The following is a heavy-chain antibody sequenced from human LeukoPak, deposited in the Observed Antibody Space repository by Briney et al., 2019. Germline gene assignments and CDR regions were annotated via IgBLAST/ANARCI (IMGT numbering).Heavy chain of an antibody. CDR1: GITFSNAW. CDR3: TTVGPGRNGYFY. D-gene: IGHD3-22*01. CDR2: IKSKSDGGTT. J-gene: IGHJ4*02. Sequence: GGSLRLSCAASGITFSNAWMTWVRQAPGKGLEWVGRIKSKSDGGTTDYAAPGKGRFTISRDDSEKTLYLQMNSLNTEDTAVYFCTTVGPGRNGYFYWGQGTLVTVSS. V-gene: IGHV3-15*01.